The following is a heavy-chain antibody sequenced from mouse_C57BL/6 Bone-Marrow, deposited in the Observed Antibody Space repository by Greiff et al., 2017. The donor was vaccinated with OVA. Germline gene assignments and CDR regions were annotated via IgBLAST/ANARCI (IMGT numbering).Heavy chain of an antibody. D-gene: IGHD1-1*01. J-gene: IGHJ1*03. Sequence: DVMLVESGGGLVQPGGSLKLSCAASGFTFSDYGMAWVRQAPRKGPEWVAFISNLAYSIYYADTVTGRFTISRENAKNTLYLEMSSLRSEDTAMYYCARQRYYGSRWYFDVWGTGTTVTVSS. CDR3: ARQRYYGSRWYFDV. CDR2: ISNLAYSI. V-gene: IGHV5-15*01. CDR1: GFTFSDYG.